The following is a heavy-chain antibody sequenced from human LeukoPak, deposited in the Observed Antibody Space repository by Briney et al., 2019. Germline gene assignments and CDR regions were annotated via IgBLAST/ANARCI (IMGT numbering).Heavy chain of an antibody. Sequence: GGSLRLSCAASGFTFSSYAMHWVRQAPGKGLEWMAVISYDGSNKYYADSVKGRFTISRDNSKNTLYLQMNSLRAEDTAVYYCARPDYGDYPGYWGQGTLVTVSS. J-gene: IGHJ4*02. D-gene: IGHD4-17*01. V-gene: IGHV3-30-3*01. CDR3: ARPDYGDYPGY. CDR1: GFTFSSYA. CDR2: ISYDGSNK.